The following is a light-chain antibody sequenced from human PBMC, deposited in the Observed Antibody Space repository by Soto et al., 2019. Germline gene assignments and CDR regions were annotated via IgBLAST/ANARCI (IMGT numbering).Light chain of an antibody. CDR3: ISYADNNNFA. Sequence: QSVLTQPPSASGSPGQSVTISCTGTSSDGGGYNSVSWYQQHPGSAPKLVIYDVSKRPSGVPDRFSGSKSGNTASLIVSGLQAEDEADYYCISYADNNNFAFGGGTKLTVL. CDR2: DVS. CDR1: SSDGGGYNS. J-gene: IGLJ3*02. V-gene: IGLV2-8*01.